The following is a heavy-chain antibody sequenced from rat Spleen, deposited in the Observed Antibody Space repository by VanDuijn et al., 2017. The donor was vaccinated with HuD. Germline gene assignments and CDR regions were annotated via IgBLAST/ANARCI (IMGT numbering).Heavy chain of an antibody. CDR2: IGYSGDT. D-gene: IGHD1-12*01. V-gene: IGHV3-1*01. CDR1: GYSITSNY. Sequence: EVQLQESGPGLVKPSQSLSLTCSVTGYSITSNYWGWIRKFPGNKMGWIGYIGYSGDTGYHPSLKRRISFTRDTSKNQFFLQLNSVTTEDTATYYVARYRDSYGHVGIFDTWGQGVMVTVSS. J-gene: IGHJ2*01. CDR3: ARYRDSYGHVGIFDT.